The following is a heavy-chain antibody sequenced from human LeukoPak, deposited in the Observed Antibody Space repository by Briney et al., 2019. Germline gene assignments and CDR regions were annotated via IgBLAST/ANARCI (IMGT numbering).Heavy chain of an antibody. Sequence: GGCLRLSFAAPAFTFSSSEMNWVSQDAGKWMESVSYISSSGSTIYYADSVKGRFTISRDNAKNSLYLQMNSLRAEDTAVYYCAELGITMIGGVWGKGTTVTISS. V-gene: IGHV3-48*03. D-gene: IGHD3-10*02. CDR1: AFTFSSSE. CDR3: AELGITMIGGV. CDR2: ISSSGSTI. J-gene: IGHJ6*04.